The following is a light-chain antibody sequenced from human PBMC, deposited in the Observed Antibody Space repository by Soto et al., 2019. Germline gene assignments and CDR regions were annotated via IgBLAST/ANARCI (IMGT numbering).Light chain of an antibody. J-gene: IGKJ1*01. CDR3: LQYKSYPWT. Sequence: DIQMTQSPFSLSASVGDGVTITCRASQGIGNNLGWYQHKPGKAPKRLIDSISTLQSGVPSRFSGSGSATEFTLTISSLQPEDFATYYCLQYKSYPWTFGQGTRVE. V-gene: IGKV1-17*01. CDR1: QGIGNN. CDR2: SIS.